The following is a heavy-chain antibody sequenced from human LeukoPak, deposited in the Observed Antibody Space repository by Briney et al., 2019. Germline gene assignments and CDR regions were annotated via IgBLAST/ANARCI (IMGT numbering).Heavy chain of an antibody. J-gene: IGHJ4*02. CDR2: ISGSGGST. Sequence: GGSLRLSCAASGFTFSSYAMSWVRQAPGKGLERVSAISGSGGSTYYADSVKGRFTISRDNSKNTLYLQMNSLRAEDTAVYYCARAMVRGVTEFDYWGQGTLVTVSS. D-gene: IGHD3-10*01. CDR3: ARAMVRGVTEFDY. V-gene: IGHV3-23*01. CDR1: GFTFSSYA.